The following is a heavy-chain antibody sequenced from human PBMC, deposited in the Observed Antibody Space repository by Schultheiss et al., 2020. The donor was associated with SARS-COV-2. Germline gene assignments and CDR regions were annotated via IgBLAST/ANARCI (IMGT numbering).Heavy chain of an antibody. D-gene: IGHD3-22*01. Sequence: ASVKVSCKTSGYIFTTYAIHWVRQAPGQGLEWMGWINPNSGGTNYAQKFQGWVTMTRDTSISTAYMELSRLRSDDTAVYYCAREQIKYDSSGSPYDAFDIWGQGTMVTVSS. CDR2: INPNSGGT. CDR1: GYIFTTYA. CDR3: AREQIKYDSSGSPYDAFDI. V-gene: IGHV1-2*04. J-gene: IGHJ3*02.